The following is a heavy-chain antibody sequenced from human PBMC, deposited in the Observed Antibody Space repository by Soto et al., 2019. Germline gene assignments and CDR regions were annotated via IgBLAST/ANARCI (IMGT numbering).Heavy chain of an antibody. CDR1: GYSISNGYY. D-gene: IGHD1-7*01. Sequence: SETLSLTCAVSGYSISNGYYWGWIRQPPGKGLEWIGSIYHSGSTYYNPSLKSRVTISVDTSKNQFSLKLSSVTAADTAVYYCARVENNWNYGRYYYGMDVWGQGTTVTVSS. V-gene: IGHV4-38-2*01. CDR2: IYHSGST. CDR3: ARVENNWNYGRYYYGMDV. J-gene: IGHJ6*02.